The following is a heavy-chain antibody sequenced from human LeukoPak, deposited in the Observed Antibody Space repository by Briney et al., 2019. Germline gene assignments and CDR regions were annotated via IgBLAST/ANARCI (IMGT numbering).Heavy chain of an antibody. CDR3: ARAKNIGSVVPVEEYGMDV. V-gene: IGHV4-59*01. CDR2: IYFSGST. D-gene: IGHD2-2*01. CDR1: GGSISIYY. Sequence: SETLSLTCTVSGGSISIYYRSWIRQPPGKGLGWIGYIYFSGSTNYNPSLKSRVTLSLDTSKNQFSLKLSSVNDADTGVYYCARAKNIGSVVPVEEYGMDVWGKGTTVTVSS. J-gene: IGHJ6*04.